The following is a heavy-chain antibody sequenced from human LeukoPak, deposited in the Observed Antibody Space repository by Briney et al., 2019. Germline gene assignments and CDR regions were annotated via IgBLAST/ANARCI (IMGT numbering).Heavy chain of an antibody. D-gene: IGHD3-22*01. V-gene: IGHV5-51*01. CDR2: IYPGDSDT. Sequence: GESLKISCKGSGYSFTSYWIGWVRQMPGKGLEWMGIIYPGDSDTRYSPSFQGQVTISADKSISTAYLQWSSLKASDTAMYYCARRATYYYDSSGYSLGYWGQGTLVTVSS. J-gene: IGHJ4*02. CDR3: ARRATYYYDSSGYSLGY. CDR1: GYSFTSYW.